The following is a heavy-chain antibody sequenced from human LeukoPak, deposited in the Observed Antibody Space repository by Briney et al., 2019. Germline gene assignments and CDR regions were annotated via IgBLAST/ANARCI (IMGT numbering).Heavy chain of an antibody. CDR2: ISSSGSTI. V-gene: IGHV3-48*03. D-gene: IGHD6-13*01. CDR3: ARGDKQLVFNRNKGGFDP. J-gene: IGHJ5*02. CDR1: GFTFSSYE. Sequence: GGSLRLSCAASGFTFSSYEMNWVRQAPGKGLEWVSYISSSGSTIYYADSVKGRFTISRDNAKNSLYLQMNSLRAEDTAVYYCARGDKQLVFNRNKGGFDPWGQGTLVTVSS.